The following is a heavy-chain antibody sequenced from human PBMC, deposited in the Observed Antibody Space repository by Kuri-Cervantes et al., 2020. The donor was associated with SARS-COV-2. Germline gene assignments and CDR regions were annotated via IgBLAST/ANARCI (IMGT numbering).Heavy chain of an antibody. CDR1: GYTFTSYG. D-gene: IGHD1-26*01. CDR2: ISAYNGNT. J-gene: IGHJ4*02. Sequence: ASVKVSCKASGYTFTSYGISWVRQAPGQGLEWMGWISAYNGNTNHAQKLQGRVTMTTDTSTSTAYMELRSLRSDDTAVYYCAREIQYSGSSLDFDYWGQGTLVTVSS. V-gene: IGHV1-18*01. CDR3: AREIQYSGSSLDFDY.